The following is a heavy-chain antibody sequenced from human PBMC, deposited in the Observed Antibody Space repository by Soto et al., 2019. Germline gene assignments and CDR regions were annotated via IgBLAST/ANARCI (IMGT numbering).Heavy chain of an antibody. CDR2: IYYSGST. CDR3: ARHSSSWYLSFDY. V-gene: IGHV4-59*08. CDR1: GGSISSYY. D-gene: IGHD6-13*01. J-gene: IGHJ4*02. Sequence: PSETLSLTCTVSGGSISSYYWSWSRQPPGKGLEWIGYIYYSGSTNYNPSLKSRVTISVDTSKNQFSLKLSSVTAADTAVYYCARHSSSWYLSFDYWGQGTLVTVSS.